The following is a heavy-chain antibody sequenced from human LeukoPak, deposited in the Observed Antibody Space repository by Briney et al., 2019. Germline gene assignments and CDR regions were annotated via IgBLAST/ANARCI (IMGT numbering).Heavy chain of an antibody. D-gene: IGHD3-22*01. CDR1: GFIFTGYF. V-gene: IGHV3-23*01. Sequence: QPGGSLRLSCAASGFIFTGYFMSWVRQAPGKGLEWVSAISGSGGSTYYADSVKGRFTISRDNSKNTLYLQMNSLRAEDTAVYYCAEPEGGYYDIRPDWGQGTLVTVSS. CDR3: AEPEGGYYDIRPD. CDR2: ISGSGGST. J-gene: IGHJ4*02.